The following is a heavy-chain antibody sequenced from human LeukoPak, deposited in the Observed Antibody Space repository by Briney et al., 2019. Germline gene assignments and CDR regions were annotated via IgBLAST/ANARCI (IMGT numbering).Heavy chain of an antibody. CDR3: ARVLGTYFDY. CDR2: IYYSGST. CDR1: GGSISSYY. V-gene: IGHV4-59*12. Sequence: SETLSLTCTVSGGSISSYYWSWIRQPPGKGLEWIGYIYYSGSTNYNPSLKSRVTISVDTSKNQFSLKVSSVTAADTAVYYCARVLGTYFDYWGQGTLVTVSS. J-gene: IGHJ4*02. D-gene: IGHD7-27*01.